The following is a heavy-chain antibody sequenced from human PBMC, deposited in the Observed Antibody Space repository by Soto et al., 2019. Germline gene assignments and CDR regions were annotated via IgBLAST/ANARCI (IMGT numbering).Heavy chain of an antibody. Sequence: GGSLRLSCAASGFTVSSNYMSWVRQAPGKGLEWVSVIYSGGSTYYADSVKGRFTISRDNSKNTLYLQRNSLRAEDTAVYYCGRDDTRRIGYDSSGYYRRGHPFAPSKKRLYGMDVWGQGTTVTVSS. CDR2: IYSGGST. V-gene: IGHV3-53*01. D-gene: IGHD3-22*01. J-gene: IGHJ6*02. CDR3: GRDDTRRIGYDSSGYYRRGHPFAPSKKRLYGMDV. CDR1: GFTVSSNY.